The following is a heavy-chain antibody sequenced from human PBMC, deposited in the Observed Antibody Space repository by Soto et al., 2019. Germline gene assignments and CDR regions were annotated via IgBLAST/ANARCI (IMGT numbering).Heavy chain of an antibody. CDR2: IIPIVGTA. Sequence: QVQLVQSGAEVKKPGASVKVSCKASGGTFSSYAISWVRQAPGQGLEWMGGIIPIVGTANYAQKFQGRVTITADESTSTAYMELSSLRSEDTAVYYCARDPGYRSRLNWFDPWGQGTLVTVSS. CDR3: ARDPGYRSRLNWFDP. D-gene: IGHD6-13*01. J-gene: IGHJ5*02. CDR1: GGTFSSYA. V-gene: IGHV1-69*01.